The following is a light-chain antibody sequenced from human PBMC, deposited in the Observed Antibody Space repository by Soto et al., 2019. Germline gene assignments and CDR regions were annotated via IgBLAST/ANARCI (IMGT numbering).Light chain of an antibody. Sequence: QLVLTQPPSVSGAPGQRVTISCTGSSSNIGAGYDVHWYQQLPGTAPRLLIYGNINRPSGVPDRFSGSKFGTSASLAITGLQAEDEADYYCQSYDSSLSAVVFGGGTKVTVL. V-gene: IGLV1-40*01. CDR2: GNI. CDR1: SSNIGAGYD. J-gene: IGLJ2*01. CDR3: QSYDSSLSAVV.